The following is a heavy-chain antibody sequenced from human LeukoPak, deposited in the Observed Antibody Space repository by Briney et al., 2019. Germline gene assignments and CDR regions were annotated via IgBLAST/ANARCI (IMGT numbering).Heavy chain of an antibody. CDR2: IYTSGST. Sequence: SETLSLTCTVSGGSISSGSYYWSWIRQPAGKGLEWIGRIYTSGSTNYNPSLKSRVTISVDTSQNQFSLKLSSVTAADTAVYYCARGSAGILRSDAFDIWGQGTIVTVSS. D-gene: IGHD3-10*02. CDR3: ARGSAGILRSDAFDI. CDR1: GGSISSGSYY. J-gene: IGHJ3*02. V-gene: IGHV4-61*02.